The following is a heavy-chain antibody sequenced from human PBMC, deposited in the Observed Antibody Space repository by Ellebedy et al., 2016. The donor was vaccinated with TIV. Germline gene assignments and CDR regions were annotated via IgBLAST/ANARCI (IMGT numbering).Heavy chain of an antibody. CDR3: ARELPSSYYFDY. Sequence: ASVKVSCXASGYTFTSHHVHWVRQAPGQGLEWMGIIVPSGGSTNFAPKFQDRVTMTRDTSTSTVYMELSSLRSEDTAVFYCARELPSSYYFDYWGQGTLVTVSS. CDR1: GYTFTSHH. CDR2: IVPSGGST. V-gene: IGHV1-46*01. J-gene: IGHJ4*02.